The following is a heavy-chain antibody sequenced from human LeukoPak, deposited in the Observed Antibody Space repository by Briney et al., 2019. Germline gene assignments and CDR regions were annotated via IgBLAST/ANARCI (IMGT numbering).Heavy chain of an antibody. D-gene: IGHD1-1*01. Sequence: ASVTVSCKASGYTFTINHIHWVRQAPGQGLEWMGVINPSGDSTSYAQNFQGRVTVTRDTSTSTVYMELSSLRSEDTAVYYCARESHVERDDYWGQGTRVTVSS. V-gene: IGHV1-46*01. CDR2: INPSGDST. J-gene: IGHJ4*02. CDR1: GYTFTINH. CDR3: ARESHVERDDY.